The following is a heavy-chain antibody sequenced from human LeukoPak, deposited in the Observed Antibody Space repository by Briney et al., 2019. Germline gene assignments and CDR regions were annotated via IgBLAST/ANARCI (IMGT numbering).Heavy chain of an antibody. J-gene: IGHJ6*02. CDR1: GVSITTYY. CDR3: ARVSAARPDYYDYYGMDV. D-gene: IGHD6-6*01. V-gene: IGHV4-59*01. Sequence: PSETLSLTCTVSGVSITTYYWSWIRQPPGKGLEWIGFISYSGTTSYSPSLKSRVTISVDTSKNQFSLKLTSVSAADTAVYYCARVSAARPDYYDYYGMDVWGQGTTVTVSS. CDR2: ISYSGTT.